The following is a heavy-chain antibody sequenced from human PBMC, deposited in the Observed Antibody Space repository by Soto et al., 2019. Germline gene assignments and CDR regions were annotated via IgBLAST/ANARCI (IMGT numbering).Heavy chain of an antibody. CDR3: TIGSWSGEVFDI. CDR2: IIPMLGVR. D-gene: IGHD2-21*01. CDR1: GGTFSTYS. V-gene: IGHV1-69*02. J-gene: IGHJ3*02. Sequence: QVQLVQSGAEVKKPGSSVKVSCKDSGGTFSTYSILWVRQAPGQGLEWMGRIIPMLGVRNYAQRFQDRVTITADKSTATVHMELSSLRSEDTALYYCTIGSWSGEVFDIWGQGTMFTVSS.